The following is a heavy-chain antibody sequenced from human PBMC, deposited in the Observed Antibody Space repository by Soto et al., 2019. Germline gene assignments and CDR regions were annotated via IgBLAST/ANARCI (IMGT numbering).Heavy chain of an antibody. CDR1: GFSFSSYA. V-gene: IGHV3-30-3*01. Sequence: PGGSLLVSCAASGFSFSSYAMHWIRQAPGKGLELLAVISFDGNIIQYADSVNGRFIISRDNSKNTLYLQMNSLRGDDTAVYYCARTFDKITYYFDYWGQGTMVTVSS. D-gene: IGHD3-9*01. J-gene: IGHJ4*02. CDR2: ISFDGNII. CDR3: ARTFDKITYYFDY.